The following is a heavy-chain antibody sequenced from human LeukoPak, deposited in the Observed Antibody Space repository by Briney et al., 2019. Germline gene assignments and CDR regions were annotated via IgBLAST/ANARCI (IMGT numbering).Heavy chain of an antibody. CDR2: ITSSGTHI. Sequence: GSLRLSCAASGFTVSSSYMSWVRQAPGKAMEWVSSITSSGTHIFYADSVRGRFTISRDNAKNSLYLQMDSLGPDDTAVYYCARDPYSGNYGNDYYYYMDVWGKGTTVTISS. J-gene: IGHJ6*03. V-gene: IGHV3-21*01. CDR3: ARDPYSGNYGNDYYYYMDV. D-gene: IGHD1-26*01. CDR1: GFTVSSSY.